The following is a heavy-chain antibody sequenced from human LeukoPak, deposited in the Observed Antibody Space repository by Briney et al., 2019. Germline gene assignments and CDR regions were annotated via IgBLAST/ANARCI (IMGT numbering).Heavy chain of an antibody. CDR1: GFTFSNYS. CDR3: AKENCSSTSCYIDY. D-gene: IGHD2-2*01. CDR2: IRYDGSNK. V-gene: IGHV3-30*02. J-gene: IGHJ4*02. Sequence: GGSLRLSCAASGFTFSNYSMHWVRQAPGKGLEWVAFIRYDGSNKYYADSVKGRFTISRDNSKSTLYLQMNSLRAEDTAVYYCAKENCSSTSCYIDYWGQGTLVTVSS.